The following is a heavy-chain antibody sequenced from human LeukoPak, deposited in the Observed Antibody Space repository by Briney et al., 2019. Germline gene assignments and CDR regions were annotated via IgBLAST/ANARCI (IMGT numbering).Heavy chain of an antibody. CDR1: GFTFTGYA. CDR3: ARGIVGATTRFDY. V-gene: IGHV3-13*04. J-gene: IGHJ4*02. Sequence: GGSLRLSCAASGFTFTGYAMHWVRQATGKGLEWVSTVGTAGDTYYPASVKGRFTISRENANNSLYLQMNRLRAGDTALYYCARGIVGATTRFDYWGRGTLVSV. CDR2: VGTAGDT. D-gene: IGHD1-26*01.